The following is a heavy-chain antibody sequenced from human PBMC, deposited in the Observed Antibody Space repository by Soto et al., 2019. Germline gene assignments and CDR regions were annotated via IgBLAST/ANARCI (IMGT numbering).Heavy chain of an antibody. D-gene: IGHD3-22*01. CDR2: IYYSGST. J-gene: IGHJ4*02. V-gene: IGHV4-30-4*01. CDR3: ARDIPVGYYDSSGYSY. CDR1: GGSISSGDYY. Sequence: SETLSLTCTVSGGSISSGDYYWSWIRQPPGKGLEWIGYIYYSGSTYYNPSLKSRVTISVDTSKNQFSLKLSSVTAADTAVYYCARDIPVGYYDSSGYSYWGQGTLVTVS.